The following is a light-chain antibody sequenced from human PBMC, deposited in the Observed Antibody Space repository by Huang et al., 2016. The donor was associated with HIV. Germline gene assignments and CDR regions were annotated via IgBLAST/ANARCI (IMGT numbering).Light chain of an antibody. CDR3: QQRSNWPPWT. J-gene: IGKJ1*01. V-gene: IGKV3-11*01. CDR2: DTS. CDR1: QSGSSD. Sequence: EIVLTQSPATLYLSPGERVTLSCRASQSGSSDLAWYQQKPGQAPRLLIYDTSSRATGLPARFSGSGSGTDFTLTISSLEPEDFAVYYCQQRSNWPPWTFGQGTKVEIK.